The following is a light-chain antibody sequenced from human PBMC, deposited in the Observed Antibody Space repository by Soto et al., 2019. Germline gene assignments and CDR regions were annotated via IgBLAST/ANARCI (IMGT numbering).Light chain of an antibody. CDR2: DVS. Sequence: QSALAQPASVSASPGKSITISCTGTSRDVGGYDSVSCYQQHPGKASKLMIYDVSKRPSGVSNRFSGSKSGNTASLTISGLQAEDEADYYCTSYTSSTARVVVGGGTKLTVL. V-gene: IGLV2-14*01. CDR1: SRDVGGYDS. CDR3: TSYTSSTARVV. J-gene: IGLJ2*01.